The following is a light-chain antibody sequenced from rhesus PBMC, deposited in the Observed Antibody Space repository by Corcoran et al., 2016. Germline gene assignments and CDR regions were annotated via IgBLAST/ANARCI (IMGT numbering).Light chain of an antibody. V-gene: IGKV1S5*01. CDR3: QQHNSHPPT. J-gene: IGKJ1*01. CDR2: AAS. CDR1: QTISSY. Sequence: DIQMTQSPSSLSASVGDRVTITCRASQTISSYLAWYQQKPGKVPKLLIYAASSLESGVPSRFSGSGSGTEFTLPISSLQPEDFATYYCQQHNSHPPTFGQGTKVEIK.